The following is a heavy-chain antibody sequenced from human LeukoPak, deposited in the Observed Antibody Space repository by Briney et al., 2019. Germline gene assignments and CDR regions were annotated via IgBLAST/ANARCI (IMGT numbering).Heavy chain of an antibody. CDR2: INHSGST. CDR1: GGSFSGYY. V-gene: IGHV4-34*01. J-gene: IGHJ4*02. Sequence: PSETLSLTCAVYGGSFSGYYWSWIRQPPGKGLEWIGEINHSGSTNYNPSLKGRVTISVDTSKNQFSLKLSSVTAADTAVYYCARVSNYYDSSGYYSTYFDYWGQGTLVTVSS. D-gene: IGHD3-22*01. CDR3: ARVSNYYDSSGYYSTYFDY.